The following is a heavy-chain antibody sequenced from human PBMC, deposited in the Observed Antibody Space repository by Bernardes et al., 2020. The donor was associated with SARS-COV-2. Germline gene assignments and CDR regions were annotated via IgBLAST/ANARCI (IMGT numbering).Heavy chain of an antibody. D-gene: IGHD3-10*01. J-gene: IGHJ4*02. Sequence: GGSLRLSCAASEFTFSRFWMHWVRQVPGKGLVWVSRINEHGTITNYADSVKGRFTISRDNAKNTLFLQMNSLRVEDTAVYYCARWDGSGTKYLGYWGQGILVTVSS. CDR1: EFTFSRFW. CDR2: INEHGTIT. CDR3: ARWDGSGTKYLGY. V-gene: IGHV3-74*01.